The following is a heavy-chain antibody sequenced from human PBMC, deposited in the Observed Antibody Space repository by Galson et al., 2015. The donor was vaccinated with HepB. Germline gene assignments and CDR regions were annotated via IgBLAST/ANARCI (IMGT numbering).Heavy chain of an antibody. D-gene: IGHD2-15*01. V-gene: IGHV3-30*09. J-gene: IGHJ4*02. Sequence: SLRLSCAASGFSFRSHTMHWVRQAPGKGLEWVALLSRDGRTPYYSDSVRGRFAISRDNSKNTLDLHMSSLRPEDTALYYCVRERNVVVYYIDHWGLGTLVTVSS. CDR3: VRERNVVVYYIDH. CDR1: GFSFRSHT. CDR2: LSRDGRTP.